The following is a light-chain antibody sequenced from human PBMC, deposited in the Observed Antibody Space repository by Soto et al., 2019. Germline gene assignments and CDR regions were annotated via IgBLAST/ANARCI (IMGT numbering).Light chain of an antibody. CDR3: QQYGSSPRT. CDR2: GAS. CDR1: QSVSSSY. Sequence: EIVLTQSPATLSLSPGERATLSCRASQSVSSSYLAWYQQKPGQAPSLLISGASSRATGIPDRFCGSWSGTDVTLTISRLEPEDFAVYYCQQYGSSPRTFGQGTKVEIK. V-gene: IGKV3-20*01. J-gene: IGKJ1*01.